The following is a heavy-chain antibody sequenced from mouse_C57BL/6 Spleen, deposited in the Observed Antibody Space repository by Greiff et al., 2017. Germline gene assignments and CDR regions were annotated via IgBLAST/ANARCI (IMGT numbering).Heavy chain of an antibody. CDR3: AREGDGYQYYFDY. Sequence: EVQRVESGGGLVKPGGSLKLSCAASGFTFSSYAMSWVRQTPEQRLEWVATISDGGSYTYYPDNVKGRFTIARDNAKNNLYLQMSHLKSEDTAMYYCAREGDGYQYYFDYWGQGTTLTVSS. D-gene: IGHD2-3*01. J-gene: IGHJ2*01. CDR2: ISDGGSYT. CDR1: GFTFSSYA. V-gene: IGHV5-4*01.